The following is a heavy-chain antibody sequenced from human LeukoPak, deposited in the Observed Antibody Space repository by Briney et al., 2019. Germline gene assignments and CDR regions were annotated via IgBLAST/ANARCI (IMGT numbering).Heavy chain of an antibody. V-gene: IGHV3-30*18. D-gene: IGHD6-13*01. Sequence: GGSLRLSCAVSGFTLSSYVMHWVRQAPGKGLEGVTVISYEGSSKYYADSVKGRFTISRDNSKNTLYLQMNSLRAEDTAVYYCAKTPIAAAPPASYYFDYWGQGTLVTVSS. CDR3: AKTPIAAAPPASYYFDY. CDR1: GFTLSSYV. CDR2: ISYEGSSK. J-gene: IGHJ4*02.